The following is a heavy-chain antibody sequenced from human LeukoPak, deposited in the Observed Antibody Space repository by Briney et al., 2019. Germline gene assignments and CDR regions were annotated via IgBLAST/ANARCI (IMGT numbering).Heavy chain of an antibody. D-gene: IGHD3-16*02. CDR1: GFTFDDYG. V-gene: IGHV3-20*04. J-gene: IGHJ4*02. CDR2: INWNGGST. Sequence: GGSLRLSCVASGFTFDDYGMSWVRQALGKGLEWVSGINWNGGSTGYADSVKGRFTISRDNAKNSLYLQMNSLRAEDTALYYCARDSGYTTSPGYWGQGTLVTVSS. CDR3: ARDSGYTTSPGY.